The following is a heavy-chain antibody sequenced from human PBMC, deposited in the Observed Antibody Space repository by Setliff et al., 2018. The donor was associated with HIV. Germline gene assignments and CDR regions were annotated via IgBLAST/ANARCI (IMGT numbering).Heavy chain of an antibody. Sequence: GGSLRLSCAASGFIFDDYAMHWVRQVPGKGLEWVAPVSWDGRTTNYADSVKGRFTISRDSSKNSLYLEMNSLRTEDTALYYCAKEGGSERMPFFYYYMDVWGKGTTVTVSS. J-gene: IGHJ6*03. CDR3: AKEGGSERMPFFYYYMDV. D-gene: IGHD3-10*01. CDR2: VSWDGRTT. CDR1: GFIFDDYA. V-gene: IGHV3-43*01.